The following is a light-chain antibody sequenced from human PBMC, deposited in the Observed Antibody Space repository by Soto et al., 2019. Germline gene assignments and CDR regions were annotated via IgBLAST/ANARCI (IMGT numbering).Light chain of an antibody. CDR1: SSDVGGYNY. CDR3: SSYTSSSTVV. CDR2: DVS. Sequence: QSALTQPASGSGCPGQSITISCTGTSSDVGGYNYVSWYQQHPGKAPKLMIYDVSNRPSGVSNRFSGSKSGNTASLTISGLQAEYEADYYCSSYTSSSTVVFGGGTKLTVL. V-gene: IGLV2-14*01. J-gene: IGLJ2*01.